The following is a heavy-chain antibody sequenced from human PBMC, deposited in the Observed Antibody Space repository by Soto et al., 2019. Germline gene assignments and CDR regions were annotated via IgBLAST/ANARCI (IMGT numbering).Heavy chain of an antibody. Sequence: SVKVSCKASGYTLTSYGISWVRQAPGQGLEWMGWISAYNGNTNYAQKLQGRVPMTTDTSTSTAYMELRSLRSDDTAVYYCASPNYSDSSGRGAFDIWGQGTMVTGSS. D-gene: IGHD3-22*01. J-gene: IGHJ3*02. V-gene: IGHV1-18*04. CDR1: GYTLTSYG. CDR3: ASPNYSDSSGRGAFDI. CDR2: ISAYNGNT.